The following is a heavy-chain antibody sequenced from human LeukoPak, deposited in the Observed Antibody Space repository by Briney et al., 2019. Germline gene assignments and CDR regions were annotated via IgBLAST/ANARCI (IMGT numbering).Heavy chain of an antibody. CDR3: ARLIPRSQTPAVAGTWDSY. J-gene: IGHJ4*02. V-gene: IGHV3-21*01. D-gene: IGHD6-19*01. Sequence: GGSLRLSCSASGFTFSSYSMNWVRQAPGKGLEWVSSISSSSSYIYYADSVKGRFTISRDNAKNSLYLQMNSLRAEDTAVYYCARLIPRSQTPAVAGTWDSYWGQGTLVTVSS. CDR2: ISSSSSYI. CDR1: GFTFSSYS.